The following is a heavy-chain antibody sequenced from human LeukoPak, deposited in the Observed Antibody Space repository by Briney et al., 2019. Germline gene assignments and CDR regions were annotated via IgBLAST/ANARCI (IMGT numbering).Heavy chain of an antibody. CDR1: GFTFSSYA. CDR2: ISGSGGST. J-gene: IGHJ4*02. V-gene: IGHV3-23*01. CDR3: AKDRDSYGYGSGSYYNGVFDY. Sequence: PGGSLRLSCAASGFTFSSYAMSWVRQAPGKGLEWVSAISGSGGSTYYADSVEGRFTISRNNSKNTLYMQVNSLRAEDTAVYYCAKDRDSYGYGSGSYYNGVFDYWGQGTLVTVSS. D-gene: IGHD3-10*01.